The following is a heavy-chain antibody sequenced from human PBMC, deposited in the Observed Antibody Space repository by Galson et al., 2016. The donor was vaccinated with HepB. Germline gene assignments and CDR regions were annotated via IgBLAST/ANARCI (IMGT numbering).Heavy chain of an antibody. CDR1: GGSLSSYY. CDR3: VKVGGAGCFDP. CDR2: IYYSGST. V-gene: IGHV4-59*01. D-gene: IGHD1-26*01. J-gene: IGHJ5*02. Sequence: SETLSLTCTVSGGSLSSYYWSWIRQPPGKGLEWIGYIYYSGSTDYNPSLRSRVTMSVDTSKNQFSLKLSSGTAADTAVYYCVKVGGAGCFDPWGQGTLVTVSS.